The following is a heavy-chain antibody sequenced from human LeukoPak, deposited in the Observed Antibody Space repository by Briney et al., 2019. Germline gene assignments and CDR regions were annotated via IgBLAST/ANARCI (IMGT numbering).Heavy chain of an antibody. CDR2: IYYSGST. CDR3: ARLTGLPTLIVVVVAATRGYFDY. D-gene: IGHD2-15*01. Sequence: PSETLSLTCTVSGGSISSSSYYWGWIRQPPGKGLEWIGSIYYSGSTYYNPSLKSRVTISVDTSKNQFSLKLSSVTAADTAVYYCARLTGLPTLIVVVVAATRGYFDYWGQGTLVTVSS. J-gene: IGHJ4*02. V-gene: IGHV4-39*01. CDR1: GGSISSSSYY.